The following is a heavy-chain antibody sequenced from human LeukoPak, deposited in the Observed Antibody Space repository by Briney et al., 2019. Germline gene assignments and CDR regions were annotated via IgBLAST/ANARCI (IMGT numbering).Heavy chain of an antibody. D-gene: IGHD2-15*01. V-gene: IGHV4-30-4*01. J-gene: IGHJ6*02. CDR2: IYYSGST. Sequence: PSQTLSLTCTVSGGSVSSGDYYWSWIRQPPGKGLEWIGYIYYSGSTYYNPSLKSRVTISVDTSKNQLSLKLSSVTAADTAVYYCARTELLPNYYYYYGMDVWGQATTVTVSS. CDR3: ARTELLPNYYYYYGMDV. CDR1: GGSVSSGDYY.